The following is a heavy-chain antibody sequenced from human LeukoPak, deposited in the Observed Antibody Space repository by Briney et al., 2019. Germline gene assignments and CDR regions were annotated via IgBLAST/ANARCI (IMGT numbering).Heavy chain of an antibody. D-gene: IGHD4-17*01. Sequence: ASVKVSCKASGYTFTSYAMHWVRQAPGQRLEWMGWINAGNGNTKYSQKFQGRVTITRDTSASTAYMELSSLRSEDRAVYYCARSPVTRTYYYYGMDVWGKGTTVTVSS. V-gene: IGHV1-3*01. CDR3: ARSPVTRTYYYYGMDV. CDR1: GYTFTSYA. CDR2: INAGNGNT. J-gene: IGHJ6*04.